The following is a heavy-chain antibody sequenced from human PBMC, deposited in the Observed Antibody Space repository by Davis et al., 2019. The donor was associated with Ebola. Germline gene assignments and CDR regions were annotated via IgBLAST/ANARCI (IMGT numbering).Heavy chain of an antibody. CDR2: IGTAGDP. Sequence: SPNTPRAASGFTFSSYDMHWVRQATGKGLEWVSDIGTAGDPYYPGSVKGRFTISRENAKNSLYLQMNSLRAGDTAVYYVARGGYYYYMDVWGKGTTVTVSS. J-gene: IGHJ6*03. V-gene: IGHV3-13*05. CDR1: GFTFSSYD. CDR3: ARGGYYYYMDV.